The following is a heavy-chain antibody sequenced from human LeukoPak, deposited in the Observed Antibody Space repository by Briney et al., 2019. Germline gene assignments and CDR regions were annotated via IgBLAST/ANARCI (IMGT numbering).Heavy chain of an antibody. D-gene: IGHD2-2*01. CDR2: ISYDGSNK. V-gene: IGHV3-30*18. CDR3: AKDIVVVPAKEYYFDY. Sequence: GRSLRLSCAASGFTFSSYGMHWVRQAPGKGLEWVAVISYDGSNKYYADSVKGRFTISRDNSKNTLYLQMNSLRAEDTAVYYCAKDIVVVPAKEYYFDYWGQGTLVTVSS. J-gene: IGHJ4*02. CDR1: GFTFSSYG.